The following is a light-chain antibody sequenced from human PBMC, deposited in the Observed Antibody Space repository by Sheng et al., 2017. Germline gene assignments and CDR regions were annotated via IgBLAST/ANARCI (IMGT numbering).Light chain of an antibody. CDR3: QQRTTWPILT. J-gene: IGKJ4*01. Sequence: EIVLTQSPATLSVSPGERATLSCRASQSISTYLAWYQQRPGQAPRILIFDASNRASGTPARFSGSGSGTDFTLTISSLEPEDFAVYYCQQRTTWPILTFGGGTKVEI. V-gene: IGKV3-11*01. CDR2: DAS. CDR1: QSISTY.